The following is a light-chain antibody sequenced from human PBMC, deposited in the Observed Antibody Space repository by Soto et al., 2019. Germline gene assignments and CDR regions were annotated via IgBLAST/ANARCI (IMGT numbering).Light chain of an antibody. CDR2: GAS. V-gene: IGKV3-20*01. J-gene: IGKJ1*01. Sequence: ERLLTQSPGTLSLSPGETATLSCRASQSMSSDYVAWYQQKPGQAPRLLIFGASSRATGIPDRFSGSGSGTDFSLTINRLEPEDFAVYYCQQYGTSPWTFGQGTKVDIK. CDR1: QSMSSDY. CDR3: QQYGTSPWT.